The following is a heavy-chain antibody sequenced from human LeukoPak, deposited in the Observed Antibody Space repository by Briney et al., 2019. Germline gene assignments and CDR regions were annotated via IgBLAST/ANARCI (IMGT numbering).Heavy chain of an antibody. CDR1: GFTFSSYS. J-gene: IGHJ5*02. CDR2: ISSSSSYI. CDR3: ARPGGCSSTSCYDHAWFDP. V-gene: IGHV3-21*01. Sequence: GGSLRLSCAASGFTFSSYSMNWVRQAPGKGLEWVSPISSSSSYIYYADSVKGRFTISSANAKNSLYLQMNSLRAEDTAVYYCARPGGCSSTSCYDHAWFDPWGQGTLVTVSS. D-gene: IGHD2-2*01.